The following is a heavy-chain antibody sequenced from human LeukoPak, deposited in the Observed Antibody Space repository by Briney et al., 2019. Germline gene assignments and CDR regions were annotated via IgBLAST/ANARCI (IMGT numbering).Heavy chain of an antibody. CDR3: ARVGGPPVTTWYLNL. CDR1: GFTFSIHG. Sequence: GGSLRLSCGASGFTFSIHGMIWVRQAPGKGLEWVSYISPRSSTIYYADSVQGRFTSSRDDAKNSLYLQMHSLRAEDTAVYYCARVGGPPVTTWYLNLGAGATLVTVS. CDR2: ISPRSSTI. D-gene: IGHD4-17*01. J-gene: IGHJ2*01. V-gene: IGHV3-48*01.